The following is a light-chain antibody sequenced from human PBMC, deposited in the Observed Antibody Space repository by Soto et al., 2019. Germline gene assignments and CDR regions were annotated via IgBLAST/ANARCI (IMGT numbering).Light chain of an antibody. J-gene: IGKJ2*01. V-gene: IGKV3-15*01. CDR3: QQYNDWPPMNT. CDR1: QSVSRH. CDR2: DAS. Sequence: EIVMTQSPATLSVSPGERATLSCRASQSVSRHVAWYQQRPGQAPRLRIYDASTRATGTPARFSGSGSGTEFTLTISSLQSGDFAAYYCQQYNDWPPMNTLGPGTKLEI.